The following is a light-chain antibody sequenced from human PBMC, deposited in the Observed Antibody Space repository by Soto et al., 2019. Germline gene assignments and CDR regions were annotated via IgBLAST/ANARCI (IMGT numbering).Light chain of an antibody. J-gene: IGLJ1*01. CDR3: SSYTCSSLYV. Sequence: QSALTPPASXSGSPGPSITISCTGTSSDVGGSNYVSLYQQLPGKAPNIIIYDVSDRPSGVSNRFSGSKSGKTASLTISGIQAEDEADYYCSSYTCSSLYVFGTWTKVPVL. CDR2: DVS. CDR1: SSDVGGSNY. V-gene: IGLV2-14*01.